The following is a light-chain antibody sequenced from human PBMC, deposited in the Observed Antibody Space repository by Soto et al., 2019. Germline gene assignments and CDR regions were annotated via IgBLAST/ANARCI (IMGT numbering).Light chain of an antibody. CDR2: EVN. CDR1: YNL. Sequence: QPVLTQPAPVSGSPGQSITISCSGTYNLVSWYQQHPGKAPKLMIFEVNKRPSGVSYRFSGSKSGNTASLTISALQAEDEADYFCCSYVTNRRAFGRGTKVTVL. CDR3: CSYVTNRRA. V-gene: IGLV2-23*02. J-gene: IGLJ3*02.